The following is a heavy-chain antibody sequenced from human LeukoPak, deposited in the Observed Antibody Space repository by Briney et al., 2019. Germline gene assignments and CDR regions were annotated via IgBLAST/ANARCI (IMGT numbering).Heavy chain of an antibody. CDR2: VSYDESNK. J-gene: IGHJ6*02. D-gene: IGHD2-2*01. Sequence: GGSLRLSCAASGFTFSRHGMQWVRQAPGKGLEWVAAVSYDESNKYYADSVKGRFTISRDNSKNTLFLQMNSLRAEDTAVYYCTKDLGVIIVPYAIDYYGLDVWGQGTKVTVSS. V-gene: IGHV3-30*18. CDR1: GFTFSRHG. CDR3: TKDLGVIIVPYAIDYYGLDV.